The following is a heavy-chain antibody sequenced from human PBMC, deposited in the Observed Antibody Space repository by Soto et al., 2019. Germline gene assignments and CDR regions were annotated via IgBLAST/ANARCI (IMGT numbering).Heavy chain of an antibody. CDR1: GFTFSSYA. D-gene: IGHD3-22*01. CDR3: ASLPSSTDYYDSSGYFDY. Sequence: GGSLRLSCAASGFTFSSYAMHWVRQAPGKGLEWVAVISYDGSNKYYADSVKGRFTISRDNSKNTLYLQMNSLRAEDTAVYYCASLPSSTDYYDSSGYFDYWGQGTLVTVSS. V-gene: IGHV3-30-3*01. CDR2: ISYDGSNK. J-gene: IGHJ4*02.